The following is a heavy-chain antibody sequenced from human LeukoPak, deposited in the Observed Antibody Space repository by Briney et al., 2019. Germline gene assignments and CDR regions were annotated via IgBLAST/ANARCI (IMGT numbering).Heavy chain of an antibody. Sequence: SETLSLTCAVYGGSFSGYYWSWIRQPPGKGLEWIGYIYYSGSTYYNPSLKSRVTISVDTSKNQFSLKLSSVTAADTAVYYCARNLIDYYDSSGYLEAWGQGTLVTVSS. V-gene: IGHV4-59*06. CDR2: IYYSGST. CDR3: ARNLIDYYDSSGYLEA. CDR1: GGSFSGYY. J-gene: IGHJ5*02. D-gene: IGHD3-22*01.